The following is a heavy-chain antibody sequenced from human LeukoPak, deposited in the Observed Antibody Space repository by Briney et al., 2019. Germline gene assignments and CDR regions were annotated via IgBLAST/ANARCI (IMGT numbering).Heavy chain of an antibody. CDR3: AREVDSSGWSFDY. D-gene: IGHD6-19*01. CDR2: IYYSGST. Sequence: KASETLSLTCTVSGGSISSYYWSWIRQPPGKGLEWIGYIYYSGSTNYNPSLKSRVTISVDTSKKQFSLKLSSVTAADTAVYYCAREVDSSGWSFDYWGQGTLVTVSS. V-gene: IGHV4-59*01. CDR1: GGSISSYY. J-gene: IGHJ4*02.